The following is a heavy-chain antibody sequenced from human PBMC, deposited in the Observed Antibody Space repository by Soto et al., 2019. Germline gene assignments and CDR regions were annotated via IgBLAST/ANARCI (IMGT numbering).Heavy chain of an antibody. Sequence: QVQLVESGGGVAQPGRSLRLSCAASGYTFSSYGLHWVRQAPGKGLEWVAVIWYDGSNKYNEDSVKGRFTISRDNSKNTLYLQMNSLRAEDTAVYYCARGRYCSNTSCNTYGMDVWGHGTTVTVSS. D-gene: IGHD2-2*01. V-gene: IGHV3-33*01. CDR1: GYTFSSYG. CDR3: ARGRYCSNTSCNTYGMDV. J-gene: IGHJ6*02. CDR2: IWYDGSNK.